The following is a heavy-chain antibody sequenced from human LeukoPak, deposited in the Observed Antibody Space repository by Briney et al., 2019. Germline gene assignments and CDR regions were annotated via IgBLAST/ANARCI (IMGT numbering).Heavy chain of an antibody. Sequence: GGSLRLSCAASGFTFDDYAMHWVRQAPGKGLEWVSGISWNSGSIGYADSVKGRYTISRDNAKNSLYLQMNSLRAEDTALYYCARSYGGGSDYWGQGTLVTVSS. D-gene: IGHD4-23*01. J-gene: IGHJ4*02. CDR1: GFTFDDYA. CDR2: ISWNSGSI. V-gene: IGHV3-9*01. CDR3: ARSYGGGSDY.